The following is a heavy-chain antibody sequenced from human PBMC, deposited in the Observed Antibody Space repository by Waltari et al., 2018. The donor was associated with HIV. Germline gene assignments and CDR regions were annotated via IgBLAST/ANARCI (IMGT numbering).Heavy chain of an antibody. CDR2: INHSGST. CDR1: GGSFSGYY. V-gene: IGHV4-34*01. Sequence: QVQLQQWGAGLLKPSETLSLTCAVYGGSFSGYYWSWIRQPPGKGLEWIGEINHSGSTNYNPSLKSRVTISVDTSKNQFSLKLSSVTAADTAVYYCARLITGTTGPGDYWGQGTLATVSS. J-gene: IGHJ4*02. CDR3: ARLITGTTGPGDY. D-gene: IGHD1-7*01.